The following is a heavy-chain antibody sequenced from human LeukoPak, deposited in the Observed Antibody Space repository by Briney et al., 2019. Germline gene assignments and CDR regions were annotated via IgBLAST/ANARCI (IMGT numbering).Heavy chain of an antibody. CDR3: ASQRWLQLGFDY. Sequence: PGGSLRLSCAASGFTFSSYAVSWVRQAPGKGLEWVSAISGSGGSTYYADSVKGRFTISRDNSKNTLYLQMNSLRAEDTAVYYCASQRWLQLGFDYWGQGTLVTVSS. D-gene: IGHD5-12*01. CDR2: ISGSGGST. CDR1: GFTFSSYA. V-gene: IGHV3-23*01. J-gene: IGHJ4*02.